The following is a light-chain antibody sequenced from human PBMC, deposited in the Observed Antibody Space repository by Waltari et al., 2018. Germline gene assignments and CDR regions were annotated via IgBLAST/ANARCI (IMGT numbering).Light chain of an antibody. CDR3: QHYLRLPVT. CDR1: QSVTRA. Sequence: EIVLTQSPGTLSLSPGESATLSCRTSQSVTRALAWYQQKTGQAPRLLIYGASNRATGIPDRFSGSGSGTDFSLTISSLEPEDVAVYYCQHYLRLPVTFGQGTKVEVK. J-gene: IGKJ1*01. CDR2: GAS. V-gene: IGKV3-20*01.